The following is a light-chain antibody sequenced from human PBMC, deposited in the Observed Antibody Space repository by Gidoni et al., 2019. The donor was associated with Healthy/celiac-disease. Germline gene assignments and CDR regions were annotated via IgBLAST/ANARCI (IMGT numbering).Light chain of an antibody. CDR2: DAS. CDR1: QSVSSY. CDR3: QQRSNWPPLT. V-gene: IGKV3-11*01. Sequence: EIVLTQSPATLSLSPGESATLSCRASQSVSSYLAWYQQKPGQAPRLLIYDASNRATGIPARFSGSGSGTEFTRTISSLEPEDFAVYYCQQRSNWPPLTFGGGTKVEIK. J-gene: IGKJ4*01.